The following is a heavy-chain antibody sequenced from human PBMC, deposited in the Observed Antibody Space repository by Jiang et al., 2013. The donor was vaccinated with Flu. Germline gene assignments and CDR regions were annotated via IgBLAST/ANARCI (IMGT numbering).Heavy chain of an antibody. CDR1: NYSISSVYY. CDR2: IYHSGSA. J-gene: IGHJ4*02. Sequence: VKPSETLSLTCAVSNYSISSVYYWGWIRQPPGKGLECIGSIYHSGSAYYNPSLKSRVTISVDMSKNQFSLKLNSVTAADTAVYYCARGYGSGSYATFDYWGQGTLVTVSS. D-gene: IGHD3-10*01. V-gene: IGHV4-38-2*01. CDR3: ARGYGSGSYATFDY.